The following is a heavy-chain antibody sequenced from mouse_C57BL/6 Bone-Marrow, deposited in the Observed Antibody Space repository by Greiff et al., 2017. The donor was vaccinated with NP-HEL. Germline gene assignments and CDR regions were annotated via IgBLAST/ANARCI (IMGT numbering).Heavy chain of an antibody. CDR1: GFTFSSYA. J-gene: IGHJ2*01. Sequence: EVHLVESGGGLVKPGGSLKLSCAASGFTFSSYAMSWVRQTPEKRLEWVATISDGGSYTYYPDNVTGRFTISRDNAKNNLYLQISHLKSEDTAMYYCALITKGYWGQGTTLTVSS. CDR3: ALITKGY. D-gene: IGHD1-1*01. CDR2: ISDGGSYT. V-gene: IGHV5-4*01.